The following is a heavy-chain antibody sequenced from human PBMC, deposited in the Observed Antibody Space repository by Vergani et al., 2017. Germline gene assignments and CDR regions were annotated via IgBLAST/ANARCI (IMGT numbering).Heavy chain of an antibody. Sequence: QVQLQESGPGLVKSSETLSLTCSVSFDSIRNLYCNWMRQPPGKGLEWIGSIHYSENTNYNPSLKTRVTISVDTSKSQFPLTLTSVTAANTAVYYCSSDTHSGQRADRWGQGILVTVTS. CDR1: FDSIRNLY. CDR2: IHYSENT. D-gene: IGHD6-19*01. V-gene: IGHV4-59*11. J-gene: IGHJ5*02. CDR3: SSDTHSGQRADR.